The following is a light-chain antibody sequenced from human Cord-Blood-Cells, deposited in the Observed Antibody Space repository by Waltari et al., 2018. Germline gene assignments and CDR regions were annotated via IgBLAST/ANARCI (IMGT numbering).Light chain of an antibody. J-gene: IGKJ2*01. Sequence: DIQMTQSPSSLSASXGDRVTITSRASPSISSYLNWYQQKPGKAPKLLXXSASSLQXGVPSXFSGSGSGXDFTLTISSLQPEDFATYYXQQSXSTPYTFGQGTKLEXK. V-gene: IGKV1-39*01. CDR2: SAS. CDR3: QQSXSTPYT. CDR1: PSISSY.